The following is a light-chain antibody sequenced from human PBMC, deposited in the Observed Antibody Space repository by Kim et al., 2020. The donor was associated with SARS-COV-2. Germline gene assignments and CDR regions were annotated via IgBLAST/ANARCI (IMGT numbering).Light chain of an antibody. CDR1: TGAVTSGYS. CDR2: STN. V-gene: IGLV7-43*01. J-gene: IGLJ3*02. CDR3: LLYYGSTRV. Sequence: PGETVTLPFASSTGAVTSGYSPNWFQQKPGQAPRALIFSTNKKHSWTPSRFSASLLGGKAALTLSGAQPEDEADYYCLLYYGSTRVFGGGTQLTVL.